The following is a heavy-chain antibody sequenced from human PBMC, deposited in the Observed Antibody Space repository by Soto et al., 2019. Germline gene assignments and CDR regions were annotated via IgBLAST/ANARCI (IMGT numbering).Heavy chain of an antibody. CDR2: IYYSGGT. CDR1: GGSISSGDYY. V-gene: IGHV4-30-4*01. CDR3: ARDPVVPAASGNNY. D-gene: IGHD2-2*01. Sequence: QVQLQESGPGLVKPSQTLSLTCTVSGGSISSGDYYWSWIRQPPGKGLEWIGYIYYSGGTYYNPSLKSRVTISLDTSENQFSLKLSSVTAADTAVYYCARDPVVPAASGNNYWGQGTLVTVSS. J-gene: IGHJ4*02.